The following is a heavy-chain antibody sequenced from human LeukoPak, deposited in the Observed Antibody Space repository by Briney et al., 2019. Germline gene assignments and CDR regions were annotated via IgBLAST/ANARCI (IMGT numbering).Heavy chain of an antibody. D-gene: IGHD4-23*01. J-gene: IGHJ3*02. Sequence: SETLSLTCTVSGGSISSSSYYWGWIRQPPGKGLEWIGSIYYSGSTYYNPSLKSRVTISVDTSKNQFSLKLSSVAAADTAVYYCARLDYGGIQPNAFDIWGQGTMVTVSS. CDR3: ARLDYGGIQPNAFDI. V-gene: IGHV4-39*01. CDR1: GGSISSSSYY. CDR2: IYYSGST.